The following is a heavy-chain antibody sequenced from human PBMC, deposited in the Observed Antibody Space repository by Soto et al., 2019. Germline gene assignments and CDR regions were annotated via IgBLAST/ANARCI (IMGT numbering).Heavy chain of an antibody. CDR1: GYTFNSYG. Sequence: QVQLVQSGAEGKKPGASVKVSCKASGYTFNSYGISWLRQAPGQGLEWMGWISAYDGDTKYAQKFQGRVTMTTDTSTSTANMDVRSLRSDDTAVYYCARSSGTSYIWFDPWGQGTLVTVSS. J-gene: IGHJ5*02. D-gene: IGHD1-26*01. CDR2: ISAYDGDT. CDR3: ARSSGTSYIWFDP. V-gene: IGHV1-18*01.